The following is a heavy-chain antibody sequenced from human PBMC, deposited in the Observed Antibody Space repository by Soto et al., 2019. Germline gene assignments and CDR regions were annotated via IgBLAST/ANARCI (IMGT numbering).Heavy chain of an antibody. D-gene: IGHD4-4*01. Sequence: SGPTLVNPTQTLTLTCTFSGFSLSTSGVGVGWIRQPPGKALEWLALIYWDDDKRYSPSLKSRLTITKDTSKNQVVLTMTNMDPVDTATYYCAHRMTTVTQDYYYMDVWGKGTTVTVSS. CDR3: AHRMTTVTQDYYYMDV. J-gene: IGHJ6*03. CDR2: IYWDDDK. V-gene: IGHV2-5*02. CDR1: GFSLSTSGVG.